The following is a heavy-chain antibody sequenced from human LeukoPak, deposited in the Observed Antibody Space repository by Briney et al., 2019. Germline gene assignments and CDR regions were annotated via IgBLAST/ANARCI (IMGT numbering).Heavy chain of an antibody. CDR2: IYPGDSDT. D-gene: IGHD3-10*01. Sequence: GASVKVSCKASGGTFSSYAISWVRQMPGKGLEWMGIIYPGDSDTRYSPSFQGQVTISADKSISTAYLQWSSLKASDTAMYYCARQWGSIGDFDYWGQGTLVIVSS. CDR1: GGTFSSYA. J-gene: IGHJ4*02. CDR3: ARQWGSIGDFDY. V-gene: IGHV5-51*01.